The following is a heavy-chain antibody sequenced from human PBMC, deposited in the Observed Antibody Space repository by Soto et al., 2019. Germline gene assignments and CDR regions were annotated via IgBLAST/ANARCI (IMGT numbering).Heavy chain of an antibody. V-gene: IGHV3-23*01. J-gene: IGHJ4*02. CDR1: GFTFSSYA. CDR3: AKDMQAYDFWSGYYSFDY. D-gene: IGHD3-3*01. CDR2: ISGSGGST. Sequence: EVQLLESGGGLVQPGGSLRLSCAASGFTFSSYAMSWVRQAPGKGLEWVSAISGSGGSTYYADSVKGRFTISRDNSKNTLYLQMNSLRAEDTAVYYCAKDMQAYDFWSGYYSFDYWGQGTLVTVSS.